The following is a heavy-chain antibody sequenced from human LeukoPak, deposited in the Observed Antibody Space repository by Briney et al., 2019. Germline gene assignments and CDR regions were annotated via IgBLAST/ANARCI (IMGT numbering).Heavy chain of an antibody. CDR3: ARQQNRGYGLPFDY. V-gene: IGHV4-39*01. CDR2: IYYSGNT. J-gene: IGHJ4*02. CDR1: GGSISSSSYY. D-gene: IGHD5-12*01. Sequence: SETPSLICTVSGGSISSSSYYWGWIRQPPGKGLEWIGSIYYSGNTYYNPSLKSRVTISVDTSKNQFSLKLSSVTAADTAVYYCARQQNRGYGLPFDYWGQGTLVTVSS.